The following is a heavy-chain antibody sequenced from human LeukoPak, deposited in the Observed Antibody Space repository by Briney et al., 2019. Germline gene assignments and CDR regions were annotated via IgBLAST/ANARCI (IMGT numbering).Heavy chain of an antibody. CDR1: GYTFTGYY. CDR3: ARRYCSGGSCYYDGAYFDY. J-gene: IGHJ4*02. Sequence: ASVKVSCKTSGYTFTGYYMHWVRQAPGQGLEWMGWISAYNGNTNYAQKLQGRVTMTTDTSTSTAYMELRSLRSDDTAVYYCARRYCSGGSCYYDGAYFDYWGQGTLVTVSS. D-gene: IGHD2-15*01. V-gene: IGHV1-18*04. CDR2: ISAYNGNT.